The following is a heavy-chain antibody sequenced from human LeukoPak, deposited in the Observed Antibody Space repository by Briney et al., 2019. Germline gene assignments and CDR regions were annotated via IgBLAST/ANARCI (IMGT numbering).Heavy chain of an antibody. V-gene: IGHV4-34*01. CDR3: ARLRSRGYNWNYERFDY. CDR1: GGSFSGYY. J-gene: IGHJ4*02. D-gene: IGHD1-7*01. Sequence: SETLSLTCAVYGGSFSGYYWSWIRQPPGKGLEWIGEINHSGSTNYNPSLKSRVTISVDTSKNQFSLKLSSVTAADTAVSYCARLRSRGYNWNYERFDYWGQGTLVTVSS. CDR2: INHSGST.